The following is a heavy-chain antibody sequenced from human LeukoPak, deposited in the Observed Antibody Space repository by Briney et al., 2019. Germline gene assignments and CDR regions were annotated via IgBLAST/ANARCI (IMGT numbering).Heavy chain of an antibody. CDR3: ARSRSGSYFDY. V-gene: IGHV3-23*01. Sequence: TGGSLRLSCAASGFTFSSYAMSWVRQAPGKGLEWVSAISGSGGSTYYADSVKGRFTISRDNAKNSLYLQMNSLRAEDTAVYYCARSRSGSYFDYWGQGSLVTVSS. J-gene: IGHJ4*02. D-gene: IGHD5-12*01. CDR2: ISGSGGST. CDR1: GFTFSSYA.